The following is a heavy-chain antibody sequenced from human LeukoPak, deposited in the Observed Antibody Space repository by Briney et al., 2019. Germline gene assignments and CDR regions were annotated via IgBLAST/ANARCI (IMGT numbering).Heavy chain of an antibody. D-gene: IGHD1-26*01. CDR3: AKSGGYGLIDY. J-gene: IGHJ4*02. V-gene: IGHV4-39*01. Sequence: SETLPLTCTVSGGSISSSSYYWGWIRQPPGKGLEWIGNIYDSGSTYYNASLQSRVTISIDTSKNQFSLRLSSVTAADTAMYYCAKSGGYGLIDYWGQGTLVTVSS. CDR1: GGSISSSSYY. CDR2: IYDSGST.